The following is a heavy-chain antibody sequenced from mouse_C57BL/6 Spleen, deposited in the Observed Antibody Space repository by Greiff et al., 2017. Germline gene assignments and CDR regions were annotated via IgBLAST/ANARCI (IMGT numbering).Heavy chain of an antibody. CDR1: GFTFTDYY. CDR2: IRNKASGYTT. V-gene: IGHV7-3*01. CDR3: ARSLNYYGSSAGFAY. J-gene: IGHJ3*01. D-gene: IGHD1-1*01. Sequence: DVKLVESGGGLVQPGGSLNLSCAASGFTFTDYYMSWVRQPPGKALEWLGFIRNKASGYTTEYSASVQGRFTISRDDSHSILSLPINSLRSEDSATYYCARSLNYYGSSAGFAYWGQGTLVTVSA.